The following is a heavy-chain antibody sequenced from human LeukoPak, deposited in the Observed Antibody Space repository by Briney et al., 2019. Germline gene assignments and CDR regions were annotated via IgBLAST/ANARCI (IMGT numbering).Heavy chain of an antibody. J-gene: IGHJ4*02. D-gene: IGHD5-12*01. V-gene: IGHV3-7*01. CDR3: VRDGGVGGYDLLDY. CDR2: INQDGSEE. CDR1: GFTFSNYW. Sequence: SGGSLRLSCAASGFTFSNYWMSWVRQAPGKGLEWVAHINQDGSEEHYMDSVKARFIISRDNAKNSLSLQMASVRAEDAAVYYCVRDGGVGGYDLLDYWGRGTLVTVSS.